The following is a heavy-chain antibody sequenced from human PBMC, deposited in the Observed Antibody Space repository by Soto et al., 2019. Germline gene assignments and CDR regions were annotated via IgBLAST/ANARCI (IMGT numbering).Heavy chain of an antibody. CDR1: GYGFTTYG. V-gene: IGHV1-18*01. Sequence: QVHLVQSGAEVKKPGASVKVSCKGSGYGFTTYGITWVRQAPGQGLEWMAWISAHNGNTNYAQKLQGRVTVTRDTSTSTAYMELRSLRSDDTGVYYCARGRYGGYWGQGALVTVSS. D-gene: IGHD3-10*01. CDR3: ARGRYGGY. CDR2: ISAHNGNT. J-gene: IGHJ4*02.